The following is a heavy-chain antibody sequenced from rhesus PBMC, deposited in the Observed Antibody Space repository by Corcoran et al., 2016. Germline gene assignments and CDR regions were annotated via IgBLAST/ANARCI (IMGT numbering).Heavy chain of an antibody. V-gene: IGHV3S25*01. Sequence: EVQLVESGGGLAKPGGSLRLSCAASGFTFRSYWMNWVRQAPGKGLEWVSAINSGWRSTYYADFVKGRLTISRDTPKNTLALKMKSLRAEDTAVYYCAKDRAAAGYSYFDYLGQGVLVTVSS. CDR3: AKDRAAAGYSYFDY. D-gene: IGHD6-25*01. CDR1: GFTFRSYW. CDR2: INSGWRST. J-gene: IGHJ4*01.